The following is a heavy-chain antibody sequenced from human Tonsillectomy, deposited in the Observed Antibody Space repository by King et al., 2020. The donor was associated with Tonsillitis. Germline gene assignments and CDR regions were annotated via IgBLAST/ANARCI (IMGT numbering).Heavy chain of an antibody. CDR1: GFTFSSYA. J-gene: IGHJ6*02. CDR3: AKDIASKAVASFYYYGLDV. V-gene: IGHV3-23*04. D-gene: IGHD6-19*01. Sequence: VQLVESGGGLVQPGGSLRLSCAASGFTFSSYAMSWVRQAPGKGLEWVSAISGSGGSTYYADSVKGRFTISRDNSKNTMYLQMNRLRAEDTAVYYCAKDIASKAVASFYYYGLDVWGQGTTVTVSS. CDR2: ISGSGGST.